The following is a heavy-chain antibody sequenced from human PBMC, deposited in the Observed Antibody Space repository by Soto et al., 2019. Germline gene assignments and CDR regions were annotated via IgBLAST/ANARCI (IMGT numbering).Heavy chain of an antibody. J-gene: IGHJ3*02. CDR1: GYSISSGYY. V-gene: IGHV4-38-2*02. CDR2: IYHSGST. D-gene: IGHD3-10*01. Sequence: SETLSLTCTVSGYSISSGYYWGWIRQPPGKGLEWIGSIYHSGSTYYNPSLKSRVTISVDTSKNQFSLKLISVTAADTAVYYCARVDVGYYGSGSYYDAFDIWGQGTMVTVSS. CDR3: ARVDVGYYGSGSYYDAFDI.